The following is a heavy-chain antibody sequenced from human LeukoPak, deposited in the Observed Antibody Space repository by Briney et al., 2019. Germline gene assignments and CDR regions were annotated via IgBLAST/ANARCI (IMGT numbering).Heavy chain of an antibody. V-gene: IGHV3-66*01. D-gene: IGHD2-2*01. J-gene: IGHJ4*02. CDR2: LYLDGST. Sequence: PGGSLRLSCAASGLTVSNNYLSWVRQAPGKGLEWVSVLYLDGSTYYAESVKSRFSISRENSTKMMCLQIKSMRAADTAVYYYARDVRTRHLYYWGQGTLVTVSS. CDR3: ARDVRTRHLYY. CDR1: GLTVSNNY.